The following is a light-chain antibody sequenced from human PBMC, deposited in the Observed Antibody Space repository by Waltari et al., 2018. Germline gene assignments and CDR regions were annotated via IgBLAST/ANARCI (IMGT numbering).Light chain of an antibody. CDR2: DGS. Sequence: EIVLTQSPGTLSLSPGERATLSCRASQSVSSNNLAWYQQKPGQAPRLLMNDGSNRATGVPARFSGSGSGTDFTLTISSLEPEDFAVYYCQNRRNWPLLTFGGGTKVEIK. CDR1: QSVSSNN. J-gene: IGKJ4*01. CDR3: QNRRNWPLLT. V-gene: IGKV3D-20*02.